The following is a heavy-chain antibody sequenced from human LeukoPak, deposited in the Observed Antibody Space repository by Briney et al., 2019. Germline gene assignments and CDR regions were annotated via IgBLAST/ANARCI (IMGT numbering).Heavy chain of an antibody. CDR3: ARECYSNYGYYMDV. CDR1: GGSITSYY. J-gene: IGHJ6*03. CDR2: VSDGGST. Sequence: SETLSLTCSVSGGSITSYYWSWIRQSPGKGLEWIGHVSDGGSTNYSPSLKGRVSISVDTSKNQFSLKLSSVTAADTAVYYCARECYSNYGYYMDVWGKGTTVTVSS. D-gene: IGHD4-11*01. V-gene: IGHV4-4*08.